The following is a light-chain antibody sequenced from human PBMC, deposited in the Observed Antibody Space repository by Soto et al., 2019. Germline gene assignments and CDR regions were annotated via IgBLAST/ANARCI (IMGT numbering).Light chain of an antibody. CDR2: AAS. V-gene: IGKV3-20*01. Sequence: EIVSSQSPGTLSLSPGDRATLPCRTSQSLGSGYLAWYQQKPGQAPRILIYAASTRATGIPDRFSGSGSGTDFSLTISSLQPEDFAVYYCQQYDTSPRTFGEGTKVDIK. CDR3: QQYDTSPRT. J-gene: IGKJ4*02. CDR1: QSLGSGY.